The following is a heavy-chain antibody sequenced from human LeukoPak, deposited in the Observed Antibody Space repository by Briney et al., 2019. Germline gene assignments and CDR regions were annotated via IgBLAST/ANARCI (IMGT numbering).Heavy chain of an antibody. Sequence: SETLSLTCTVSGGSISSGSYYWSWIRQPAGKGLEWIGRIYTSGSTNYNPSLKSRVTISVDTSKNQFSLKLSSVTAADTAVYYCARDRTDWWDGYDYRAFDIWGQGTMVTVSS. CDR2: IYTSGST. CDR1: GGSISSGSYY. CDR3: ARDRTDWWDGYDYRAFDI. V-gene: IGHV4-61*02. D-gene: IGHD5-12*01. J-gene: IGHJ3*02.